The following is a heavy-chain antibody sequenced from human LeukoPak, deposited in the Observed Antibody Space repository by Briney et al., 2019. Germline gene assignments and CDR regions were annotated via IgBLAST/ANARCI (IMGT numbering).Heavy chain of an antibody. J-gene: IGHJ2*01. CDR2: ISYDGSNK. CDR1: GFTFSSYA. D-gene: IGHD4-17*01. Sequence: GRSLRLSCAASGFTFSSYAMHWVRQAPGKGLEWVAVISYDGSNKYYADSVKGRFTISRDNSKNTLYLHMNSLRAEDTAVYYYAKGGGHYGGWYFDLWGRGTLVTVSS. CDR3: AKGGGHYGGWYFDL. V-gene: IGHV3-30-3*01.